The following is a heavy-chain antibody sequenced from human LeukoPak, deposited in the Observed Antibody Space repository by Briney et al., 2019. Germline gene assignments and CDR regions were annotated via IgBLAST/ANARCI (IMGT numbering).Heavy chain of an antibody. D-gene: IGHD2-21*01. CDR2: MNPNSGNT. J-gene: IGHJ4*02. CDR1: GYTFTSYD. Sequence: GASVKVSCKASGYTFTSYDINWERQATGQGLEWMGWMNPNSGNTGYAQKFQGRVTMTRNTSISTAYMELSSLRSEATAVYYCAIFGGGEIRVDYWGQGTLVTVSS. V-gene: IGHV1-8*01. CDR3: AIFGGGEIRVDY.